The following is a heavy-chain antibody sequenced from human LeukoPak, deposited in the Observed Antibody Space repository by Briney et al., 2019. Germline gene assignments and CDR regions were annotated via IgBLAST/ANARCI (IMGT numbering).Heavy chain of an antibody. D-gene: IGHD3-16*01. J-gene: IGHJ4*02. CDR2: INLNSGAT. Sequence: EASVKVSCEASGYTFTAYYMHWVRQPPGQGLEWRGWINLNSGATNYAQKFRGRVTMTRDTSISTAYMELSRLTSDDTAVFYCAREDYVSMGVDYWGQGTLVTVSS. V-gene: IGHV1-2*02. CDR1: GYTFTAYY. CDR3: AREDYVSMGVDY.